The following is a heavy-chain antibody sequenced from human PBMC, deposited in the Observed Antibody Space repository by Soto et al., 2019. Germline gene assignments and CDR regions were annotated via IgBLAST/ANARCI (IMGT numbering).Heavy chain of an antibody. J-gene: IGHJ5*02. Sequence: GGSLRLSCAASGFTFSSYSMNWVRQAPGKGLEWVSSISSSSSYIYYADSVKGRFTISRDNAKNSLYLQMNSLRAEDTAVYYYASHIFGGYGGNADNWSDPGGKETLVTVSS. V-gene: IGHV3-21*01. CDR2: ISSSSSYI. D-gene: IGHD3-16*01. CDR3: ASHIFGGYGGNADNWSDP. CDR1: GFTFSSYS.